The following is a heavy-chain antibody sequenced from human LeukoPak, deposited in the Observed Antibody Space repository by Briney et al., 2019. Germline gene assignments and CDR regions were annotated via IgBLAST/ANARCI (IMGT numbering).Heavy chain of an antibody. CDR1: GFTFSSYS. CDR2: ISSSSSTI. V-gene: IGHV3-48*01. Sequence: GGSLRLSCAASGFTFSSYSMNWVRQAPGKGLEWVSYISSSSSTIYYADSVKGRFTISRDNAKNSLYLQMNSLRAEDTAVYYCARAIRMTTLGFDIWGQGTMVTVSS. J-gene: IGHJ3*02. D-gene: IGHD3-16*01. CDR3: ARAIRMTTLGFDI.